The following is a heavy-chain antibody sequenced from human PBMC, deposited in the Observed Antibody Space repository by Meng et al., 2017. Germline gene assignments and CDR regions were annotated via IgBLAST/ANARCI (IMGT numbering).Heavy chain of an antibody. Sequence: QVERVQSGAEGKKPGSSVKVSCKASGGTFSSYAISWVRQAPGQGLEWMGGIIPIFGTANYAQKFQGRVTITADESTSTAYMELSNLRSEDTAVYYCARVLRDGYNLGYWGQGTLVTVSS. V-gene: IGHV1-69*01. J-gene: IGHJ4*02. CDR2: IIPIFGTA. D-gene: IGHD5-24*01. CDR1: GGTFSSYA. CDR3: ARVLRDGYNLGY.